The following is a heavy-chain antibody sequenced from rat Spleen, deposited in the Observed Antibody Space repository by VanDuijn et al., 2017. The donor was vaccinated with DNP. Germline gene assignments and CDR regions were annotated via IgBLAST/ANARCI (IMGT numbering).Heavy chain of an antibody. D-gene: IGHD1-6*01. CDR3: ARHGVFYGLTFAY. V-gene: IGHV5-25*01. CDR1: GFTFSAYY. J-gene: IGHJ3*01. CDR2: IGSAAYAP. Sequence: EVQLVESGGGLVQPGRSLKLSCAASGFTFSAYYMAWVRQAPAKGLEWVAYIGSAAYAPYYGDSVKGRFTISRDNAKSTLYLQMDNLRSEDTATYYCARHGVFYGLTFAYWGQGTLVTVSS.